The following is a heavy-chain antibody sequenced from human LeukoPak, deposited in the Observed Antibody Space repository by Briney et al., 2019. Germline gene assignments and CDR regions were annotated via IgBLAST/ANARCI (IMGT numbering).Heavy chain of an antibody. J-gene: IGHJ4*02. D-gene: IGHD4-17*01. Sequence: SETLSLTCAVYGESFGDHYWTWIRQPPGKGLEWIGEINHSGSTNYNPSLKSRVTMSVDTSKNQFSLKLSSVTAADTAVYYCARVTTVTTAPEFDYWGQGTLVTVSS. CDR2: INHSGST. V-gene: IGHV4-34*01. CDR1: GESFGDHY. CDR3: ARVTTVTTAPEFDY.